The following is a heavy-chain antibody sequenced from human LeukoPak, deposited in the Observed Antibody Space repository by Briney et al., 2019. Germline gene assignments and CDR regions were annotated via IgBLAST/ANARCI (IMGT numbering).Heavy chain of an antibody. CDR2: ISGSGGST. D-gene: IGHD3-22*01. Sequence: PGGSLRLSCAASGFTFSTYALSWVRQAPGKGLEWVSSISGSGGSTYYADSVKGRFTISRDNSKNTLYLQMNSLRAEDTAVYYCARNYYDSTGYYHPDYWGQGTLVTVSS. CDR1: GFTFSTYA. CDR3: ARNYYDSTGYYHPDY. V-gene: IGHV3-23*01. J-gene: IGHJ4*02.